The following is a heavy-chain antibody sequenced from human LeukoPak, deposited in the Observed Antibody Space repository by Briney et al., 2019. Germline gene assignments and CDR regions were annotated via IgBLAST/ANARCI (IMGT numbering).Heavy chain of an antibody. CDR2: VHLDGRT. CDR1: GGSVSSTNW. CDR3: AREGGFYRPLDY. D-gene: IGHD6-25*01. Sequence: PSETLSLTCGVSGGSVSSTNWWPWIRQPPGKGLEWIGEVHLDGRTNFNPSLKSRLTMSVDLSENHVSLKLTSVTAADTAVYYCAREGGFYRPLDYSGQGTLVTVSS. J-gene: IGHJ4*02. V-gene: IGHV4-4*02.